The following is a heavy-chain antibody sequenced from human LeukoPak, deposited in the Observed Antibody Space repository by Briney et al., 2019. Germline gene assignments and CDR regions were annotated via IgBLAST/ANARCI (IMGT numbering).Heavy chain of an antibody. CDR2: IYYTGST. CDR3: AGEPRGHQTQYYYDSSGHNWFDH. CDR1: GGSISSSSYY. D-gene: IGHD3-22*01. J-gene: IGHJ5*02. Sequence: PSETLSLTCTVSGGSISSSSYYWGWIRQPPGKGLEWIASIYYTGSTYYNPSLKSRVTISVDTSKNQFSLKLSSVTAADTAVYYCAGEPRGHQTQYYYDSSGHNWFDHWGQGTLVTVSS. V-gene: IGHV4-39*07.